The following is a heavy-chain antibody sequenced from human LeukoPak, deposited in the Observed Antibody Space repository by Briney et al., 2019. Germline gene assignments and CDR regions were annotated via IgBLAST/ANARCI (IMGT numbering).Heavy chain of an antibody. J-gene: IGHJ6*02. CDR1: GYNFNRHG. CDR3: ARLYGDYLMDI. V-gene: IGHV3-33*01. CDR2: IWYDGSKK. Sequence: GTSLRLSCAASGYNFNRHGIHWVRQAPGKGLEWGALIWYDGSKKTYADSVKGRFTISRDNSKNILYLQMDSLRVEDTAVYYCARLYGDYLMDIWGQGTTVIVSS. D-gene: IGHD4-17*01.